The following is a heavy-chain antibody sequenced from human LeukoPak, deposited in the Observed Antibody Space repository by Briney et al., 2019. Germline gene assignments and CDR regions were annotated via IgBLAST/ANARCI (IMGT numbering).Heavy chain of an antibody. CDR2: IYYSGST. V-gene: IGHV4-59*01. D-gene: IGHD3-10*01. CDR1: GGSISSYY. CDR3: ARGGDRDYYGSGSYPY. J-gene: IGHJ4*02. Sequence: SETLSLTCTVSGGSISSYYWSSIRQPPGKGLEWIGYIYYSGSTNYNPSLKSRVTISVDTSKNQFSLKLSSVTAADTAVYYCARGGDRDYYGSGSYPYWGQGTLVTVSS.